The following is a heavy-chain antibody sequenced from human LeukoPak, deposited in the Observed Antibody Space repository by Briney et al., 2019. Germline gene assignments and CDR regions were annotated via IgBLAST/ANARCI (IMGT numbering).Heavy chain of an antibody. CDR3: ARARGNYDFWSGYYWYFDL. CDR2: INQDGSEK. V-gene: IGHV3-7*01. CDR1: GIIFSSYW. D-gene: IGHD3-3*01. Sequence: GGSLRLSCAASGIIFSSYWMSWVRQAPGKGLEWVANINQDGSEKYYVDSVKGRFTISRDNAKNSLYLQMNSLRAEDTAVYYCARARGNYDFWSGYYWYFDLWGRGTLVTVSS. J-gene: IGHJ2*01.